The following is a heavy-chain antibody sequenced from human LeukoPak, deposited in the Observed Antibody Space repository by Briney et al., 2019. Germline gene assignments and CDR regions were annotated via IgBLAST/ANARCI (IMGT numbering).Heavy chain of an antibody. V-gene: IGHV4-34*01. CDR1: GGSFSGYY. CDR3: ARGPVDVRYCSGGSCRNWLDP. J-gene: IGHJ5*02. Sequence: PSETLSLTCAVYGGSFSGYYWSWIRQPPGKGLEWIGEINHSGSTNYNPSLKSRVTISVDTSKNQFSLKLSSVTAADTAVYYCARGPVDVRYCSGGSCRNWLDPWGQGTLVTVSS. D-gene: IGHD2-15*01. CDR2: INHSGST.